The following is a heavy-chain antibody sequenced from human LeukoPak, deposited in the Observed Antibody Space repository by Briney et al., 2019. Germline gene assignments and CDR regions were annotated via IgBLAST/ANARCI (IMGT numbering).Heavy chain of an antibody. J-gene: IGHJ4*02. D-gene: IGHD6-13*01. V-gene: IGHV3-30*03. CDR1: GFTFSSYG. CDR2: ISYDGSNK. CDR3: ARDDFQQLVPLFDY. Sequence: GGSLRLSCAASGFTFSSYGMHWVRQGPGKGLEWVAVISYDGSNKYYADSVKGRFTISRDNSKNTLYLQMNSLRAEDTAVYYCARDDFQQLVPLFDYWGQGTLVTVSS.